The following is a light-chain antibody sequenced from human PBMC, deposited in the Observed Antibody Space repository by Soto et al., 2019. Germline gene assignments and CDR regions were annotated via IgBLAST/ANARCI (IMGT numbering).Light chain of an antibody. J-gene: IGLJ1*01. V-gene: IGLV1-44*01. Sequence: QSVLTQPPSASGTPGQRVTMSCSGSSSNIGSNTVNWYQHLPGTAPKLLIYSNDQRPSGVPDRFSGSKSGTSASLAISGLQSDDEADYYCAAWDDSLNGDYVFGTGTKLTVL. CDR2: SND. CDR3: AAWDDSLNGDYV. CDR1: SSNIGSNT.